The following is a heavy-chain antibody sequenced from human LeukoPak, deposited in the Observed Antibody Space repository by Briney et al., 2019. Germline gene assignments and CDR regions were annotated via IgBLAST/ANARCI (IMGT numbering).Heavy chain of an antibody. J-gene: IGHJ5*02. CDR1: GGSISSYY. CDR3: ARVQGSWGYCSSTSCYTGGWFDP. Sequence: KPSETLSLTCTVSGGSISSYYWSWIRQPPGKGLEWIGEINHSGSTNYNPSLKSRVTISVDTSKNQFSLKLSSVTAADTAVYYCARVQGSWGYCSSTSCYTGGWFDPWGQGTLVTVSS. V-gene: IGHV4-34*01. D-gene: IGHD2-2*02. CDR2: INHSGST.